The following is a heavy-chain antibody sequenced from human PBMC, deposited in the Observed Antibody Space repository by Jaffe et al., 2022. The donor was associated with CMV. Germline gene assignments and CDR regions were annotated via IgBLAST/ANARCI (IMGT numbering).Heavy chain of an antibody. CDR2: IYWDDDK. CDR1: GFSLTTTGVG. D-gene: IGHD3-22*01. Sequence: QITLKESGPALVKPTQTLTLTCTFSGFSLTTTGVGVGWIRQPPGKALEWLALIYWDDDKRYSPSLKSRLTITKDTSKNQVVLTMTNMDPVDTATYYCAHRRKFYNDLQTWHVGFDIWGQGTMVTVSS. CDR3: AHRRKFYNDLQTWHVGFDI. V-gene: IGHV2-5*02. J-gene: IGHJ3*02.